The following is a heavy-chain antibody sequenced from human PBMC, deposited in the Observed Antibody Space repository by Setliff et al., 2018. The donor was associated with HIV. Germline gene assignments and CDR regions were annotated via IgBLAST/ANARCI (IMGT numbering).Heavy chain of an antibody. J-gene: IGHJ4*02. Sequence: AAVPVSRMASRYTFTDYFIHWVRQATGQGLEWMGWMNPNTGGTGYAQKFQGRVTITSDTPISTAYMELSSLRSEDTAVYYCARGSGFIEAAGTDYWGQGTLVTVSS. CDR1: RYTFTDYF. CDR3: ARGSGFIEAAGTDY. V-gene: IGHV1-8*03. CDR2: MNPNTGGT. D-gene: IGHD6-13*01.